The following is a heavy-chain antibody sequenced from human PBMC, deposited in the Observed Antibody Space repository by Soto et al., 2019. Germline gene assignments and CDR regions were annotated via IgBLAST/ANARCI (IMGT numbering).Heavy chain of an antibody. J-gene: IGHJ4*02. V-gene: IGHV1-69*13. CDR1: GGTFSGYA. D-gene: IGHD1-20*01. CDR2: IIPIFGTA. CDR3: ASNFRREYFDY. Sequence: SVKVSCKASGGTFSGYAISWVRQAPGQGLEWMGGIIPIFGTANYAQKFQGRVTITADESTSTAYMELSSLRSEDTAVYYCASNFRREYFDYWGQGTLVTVSS.